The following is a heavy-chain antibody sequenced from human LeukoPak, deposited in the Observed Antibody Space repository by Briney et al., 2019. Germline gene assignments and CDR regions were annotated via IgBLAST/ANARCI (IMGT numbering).Heavy chain of an antibody. CDR3: ARRTTGTHADAFDL. D-gene: IGHD1-1*01. V-gene: IGHV4-39*01. CDR2: IHYSGTT. J-gene: IGHJ3*01. CDR1: GGSISSGSYL. Sequence: PSETLSLTCTVSGGSISSGSYLWGWIRQPPGKGLEWIGSIHYSGTTYYNPSLKSPVTISVDTSKNQFSLKLSSVTAADTAVYYCARRTTGTHADAFDLWGQGTMVTVSS.